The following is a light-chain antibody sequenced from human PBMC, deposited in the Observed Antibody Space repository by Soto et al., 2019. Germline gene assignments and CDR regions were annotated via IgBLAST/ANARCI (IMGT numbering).Light chain of an antibody. V-gene: IGKV3-20*01. J-gene: IGKJ1*01. CDR3: QQYNSYPWT. Sequence: EIVLTQSPGTLSLSPGERGTLSCRASQTVSGSYVAWYQQKPGQAPRLLIYGASSRATGIPDRFSGSGSGTDFTLTISRLEPEDFATYYCQQYNSYPWTFGQGTKVEIK. CDR2: GAS. CDR1: QTVSGSY.